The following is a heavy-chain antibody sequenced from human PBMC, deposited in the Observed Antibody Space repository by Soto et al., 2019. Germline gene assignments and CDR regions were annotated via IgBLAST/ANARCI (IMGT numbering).Heavy chain of an antibody. CDR3: AAYYYVCSGYSLYWYFDL. J-gene: IGHJ2*01. Sequence: GASVKLSCKASGGTFSSYAISWVRQAPGQGLEWMGGIIPIFGTANYAQKFQGRVTITADESTSTAYMELSSLRSEDTAVYYCAAYYYVCSGYSLYWYFDLCGRGPLLTLSS. CDR1: GGTFSSYA. V-gene: IGHV1-69*13. D-gene: IGHD3-22*01. CDR2: IIPIFGTA.